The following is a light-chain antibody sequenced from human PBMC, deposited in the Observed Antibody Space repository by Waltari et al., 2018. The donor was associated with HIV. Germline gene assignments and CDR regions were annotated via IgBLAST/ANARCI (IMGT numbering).Light chain of an antibody. J-gene: IGLJ2*01. CDR2: GKN. Sequence: QSVLTQPPSASGTPEQRVTISCSGSTSNIGRNTVPWFQQFPGTAPKVLIFGKNQRPSGVPARFSGSKSGTSASLAISGLQSEDEADYYCASWDDSLNGPVFGGGTKLTVV. V-gene: IGLV1-44*01. CDR3: ASWDDSLNGPV. CDR1: TSNIGRNT.